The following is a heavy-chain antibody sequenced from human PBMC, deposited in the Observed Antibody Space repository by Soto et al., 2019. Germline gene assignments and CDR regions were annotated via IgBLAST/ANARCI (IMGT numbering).Heavy chain of an antibody. CDR1: GYTFTSYD. CDR3: ARSYCSSTSCRQLDV. D-gene: IGHD2-2*01. Sequence: ASVKVSCKAPGYTFTSYDINWGRQATGLGRERIGWMNPNSGNTGYAQNFQGRVTMTRDTSINTAYMELSSLRSEETAVYFCARSYCSSTSCRQLDVWGKGTTVTVSS. CDR2: MNPNSGNT. J-gene: IGHJ6*01. V-gene: IGHV1-8*01.